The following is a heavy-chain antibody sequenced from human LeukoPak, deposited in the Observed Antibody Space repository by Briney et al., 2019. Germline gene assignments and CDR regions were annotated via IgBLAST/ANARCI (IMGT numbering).Heavy chain of an antibody. J-gene: IGHJ6*02. CDR1: GGTFSSYA. CDR3: ARAAAGAPYYGMDV. CDR2: IIPIFGTA. D-gene: IGHD6-13*01. Sequence: SVTVSCTASGGTFSSYAISWVRQAPGQGLEWMGGIIPIFGTANYAQKFRGRVTITADESTSTAYMELSSLRSEDTAVYYCARAAAGAPYYGMDVWGQGTTVTVSS. V-gene: IGHV1-69*13.